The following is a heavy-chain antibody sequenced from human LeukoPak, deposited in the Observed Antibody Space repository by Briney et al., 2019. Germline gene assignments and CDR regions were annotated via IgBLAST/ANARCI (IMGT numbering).Heavy chain of an antibody. CDR3: AREGGFAIFGAADS. D-gene: IGHD3-3*01. V-gene: IGHV3-7*05. Sequence: GGSLRLSCAASGFSFGRYWMSWVRQAPGKGLEWVANIKQDGGEKYYGDSVEGRFTISRVNAKNSLSLQMNSLRAEDTAVYFCAREGGFAIFGAADSWGQGTLVTVSS. CDR1: GFSFGRYW. CDR2: IKQDGGEK. J-gene: IGHJ4*02.